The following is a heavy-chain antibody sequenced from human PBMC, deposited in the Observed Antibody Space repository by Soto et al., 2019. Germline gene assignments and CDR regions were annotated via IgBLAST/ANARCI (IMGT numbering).Heavy chain of an antibody. V-gene: IGHV5-51*01. Sequence: GESLKISCKGSGYSFTSYWIGWVRQMPGKGLEWMGITYPGDSDTRYSPSFQGQVTISADKSISTAYLQWSSLKASDTAMYYCARNQGETPYYYYGMDVWGQGTTVTVSS. CDR2: TYPGDSDT. CDR3: ARNQGETPYYYYGMDV. CDR1: GYSFTSYW. J-gene: IGHJ6*02.